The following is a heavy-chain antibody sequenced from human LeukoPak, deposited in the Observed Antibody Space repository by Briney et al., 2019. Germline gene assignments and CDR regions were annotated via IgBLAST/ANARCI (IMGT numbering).Heavy chain of an antibody. J-gene: IGHJ6*02. CDR2: IYYSGST. CDR1: GGSISSGSYY. Sequence: SETLSLTCTVSGGSISSGSYYWSWIRQPPGKGLEWIGYIYYSGSTNYNPSLKSRVTISVDTSKNQFSLKLSSVTAADTAVYYCASGGSSSGYYYYYYGMDVWGQGTTVTVSS. CDR3: ASGGSSSGYYYYYYGMDV. V-gene: IGHV4-61*01. D-gene: IGHD3-22*01.